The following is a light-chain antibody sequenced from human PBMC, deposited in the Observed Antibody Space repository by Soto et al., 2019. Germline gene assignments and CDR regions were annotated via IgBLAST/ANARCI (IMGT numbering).Light chain of an antibody. CDR2: GVS. CDR1: SSDVGSYNL. Sequence: QSALTQPASVSGSPGQSITISCTGTSSDVGSYNLVSWYQQHPGKAPKLMIYGVSKRPSGVSNRFSGSKSGNTASLTISGLQAEDEADYYCCSYAGSPWVFGGGTKLTVL. CDR3: CSYAGSPWV. J-gene: IGLJ3*02. V-gene: IGLV2-23*02.